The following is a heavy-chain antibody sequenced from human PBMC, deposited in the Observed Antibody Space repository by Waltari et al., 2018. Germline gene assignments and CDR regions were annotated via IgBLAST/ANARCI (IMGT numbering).Heavy chain of an antibody. J-gene: IGHJ2*01. D-gene: IGHD2-8*01. V-gene: IGHV4-39*01. CDR2: IYYSGST. CDR3: ARHPAMTIMLWYFDL. CDR1: GGSISSSSYY. Sequence: QLQLQESGPGLVKPSETLSLTCTVSGGSISSSSYYWGWIRPPPGKGMEWSGSIYYSGSTYTNPSLKSRVTISVDTSKNQFSRKLSSVTAADTAVYYCARHPAMTIMLWYFDLWGRGTLVTVSS.